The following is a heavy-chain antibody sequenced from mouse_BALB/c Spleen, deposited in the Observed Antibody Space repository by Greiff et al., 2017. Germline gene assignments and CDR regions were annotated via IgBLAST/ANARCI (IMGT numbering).Heavy chain of an antibody. Sequence: VQLQQSGAELARPGASVKLSCKASGYTFTSYWMQWVKQRPGQGLEWIGAIYPGDGDTRYTQKFKGKATLTADKSSSTAYMQLSSLASEDSAVYYCTRNYGNLYYYAMDYWGQGTSVTVSS. J-gene: IGHJ4*01. CDR2: IYPGDGDT. D-gene: IGHD2-1*01. CDR3: TRNYGNLYYYAMDY. V-gene: IGHV1-87*01. CDR1: GYTFTSYW.